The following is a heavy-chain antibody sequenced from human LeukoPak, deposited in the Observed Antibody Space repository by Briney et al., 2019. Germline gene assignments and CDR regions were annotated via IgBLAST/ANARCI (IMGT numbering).Heavy chain of an antibody. CDR2: IYTSGST. CDR1: GGSIWSGNYY. D-gene: IGHD3-22*01. J-gene: IGHJ4*02. CDR3: ARASGFYDSGGYYSGFDC. V-gene: IGHV4-61*02. Sequence: ASETLSLTCTVSGGSIWSGNYYWNWIRQPAGKGLEWIGRIYTSGSTNYNPSLKSRVIMSLDTSKNQVSLKLSSVTAADTAVCYCARASGFYDSGGYYSGFDCWGQGALVTVSS.